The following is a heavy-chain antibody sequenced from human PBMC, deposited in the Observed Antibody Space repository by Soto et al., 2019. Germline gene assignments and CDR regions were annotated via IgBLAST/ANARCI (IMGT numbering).Heavy chain of an antibody. CDR3: ARLLEAGTGYSSGWYVNWFDP. CDR2: IYYSGST. J-gene: IGHJ5*02. Sequence: NPSETLSLTCTVSGGSISSSSYYWGWIRQPPGKGLEWIGSIYYSGSTYYNPSLKSRVTISVDTSKNQFSLKLSSVTAADTAVYYCARLLEAGTGYSSGWYVNWFDPWGQGTLVTVSS. D-gene: IGHD6-19*01. V-gene: IGHV4-39*01. CDR1: GGSISSSSYY.